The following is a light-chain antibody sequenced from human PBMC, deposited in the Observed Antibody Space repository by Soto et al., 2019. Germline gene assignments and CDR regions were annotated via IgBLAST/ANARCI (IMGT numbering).Light chain of an antibody. CDR1: QSVSNTY. J-gene: IGKJ4*01. CDR3: QQYGALPPT. CDR2: GAS. Sequence: EIVLTQSPGALSLSPGERVTLSCRASQSVSNTYLAWYQQKSGQAPQFLIYGASNRATGIPDRFSGSGSGTDFTINISRLETDDVAVYYGQQYGALPPTFGGGTKVEIK. V-gene: IGKV3-20*01.